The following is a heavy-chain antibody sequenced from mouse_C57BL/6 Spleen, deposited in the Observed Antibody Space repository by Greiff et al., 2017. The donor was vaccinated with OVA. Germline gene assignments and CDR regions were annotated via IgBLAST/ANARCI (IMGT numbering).Heavy chain of an antibody. CDR1: GYTFTSYW. V-gene: IGHV1-69*01. CDR3: ARSPAPYAMDY. CDR2: IDPSDSYT. J-gene: IGHJ4*01. Sequence: VQLQQPGAELVMPGASVKLSCKASGYTFTSYWMHWVKQRPGQGLEWIGEIDPSDSYTNYNQKFKGKSTLTVDKSSSTAYMQLSSLTSEDSAVYYCARSPAPYAMDYWGQGTSVTVSS.